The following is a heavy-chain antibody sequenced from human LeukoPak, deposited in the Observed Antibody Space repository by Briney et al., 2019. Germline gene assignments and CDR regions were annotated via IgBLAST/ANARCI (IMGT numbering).Heavy chain of an antibody. Sequence: ASVKVSCKASGYTFTNSYIHWVRQAPGQVLEWRGLINPDGGNTNYAQNFQGRVTLTRDTSTSTVYMELSSLRSEDTAIYYCARIRDGYNDAYDLWGQGTVVTVPS. CDR3: ARIRDGYNDAYDL. D-gene: IGHD5-24*01. CDR1: GYTFTNSY. CDR2: INPDGGNT. V-gene: IGHV1-46*01. J-gene: IGHJ3*01.